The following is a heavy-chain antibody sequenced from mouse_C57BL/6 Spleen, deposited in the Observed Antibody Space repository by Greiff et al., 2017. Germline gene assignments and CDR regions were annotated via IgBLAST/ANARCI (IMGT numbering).Heavy chain of an antibody. CDR1: GFTFNTYA. D-gene: IGHD1-1*01. CDR2: LRSKSRNYAT. Sequence: EVQLVESGGGLVQPKGSLKLSCAASGFTFNTYALHWVRQAPGKGLEWVARLRSKSRNYATYYADSVKDRFTISRDDSQSMLYLQMNNLKTEDTAMYYCVRDYGSSLYWYFDVWGTGTTVTV. CDR3: VRDYGSSLYWYFDV. V-gene: IGHV10-3*01. J-gene: IGHJ1*03.